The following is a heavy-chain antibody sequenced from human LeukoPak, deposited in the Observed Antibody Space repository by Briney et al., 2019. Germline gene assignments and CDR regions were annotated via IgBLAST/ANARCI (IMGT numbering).Heavy chain of an antibody. V-gene: IGHV4-59*01. CDR2: IYYSGSTNS. CDR3: ARGSKDIVATMAAFDI. CDR1: GGSISSFY. D-gene: IGHD5-12*01. Sequence: SETLSLTCTVSGGSISSFYWSWIRQPPGKGLEWIGHIYYSGSTNSNYKPSLKSRVTISVDTSKNQFSLKLSSVTPADTAVYYCARGSKDIVATMAAFDIWGQGTMVTVSS. J-gene: IGHJ3*02.